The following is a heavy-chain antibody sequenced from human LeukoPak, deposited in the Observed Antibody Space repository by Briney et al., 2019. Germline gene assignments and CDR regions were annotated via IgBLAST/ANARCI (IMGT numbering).Heavy chain of an antibody. V-gene: IGHV4-34*01. CDR2: INHSGST. CDR1: GGSFSGYY. CDR3: ARHRRGSGSYYNGKYYFDY. J-gene: IGHJ4*02. Sequence: SETLSLTCAVYGGSFSGYYWSWIRQPPGKGLEWIGEINHSGSTNYNPSLKSRVTISVDTSKNQFSLKLSSVTAADTAVYYCARHRRGSGSYYNGKYYFDYWGQGTLVTVSS. D-gene: IGHD3-10*01.